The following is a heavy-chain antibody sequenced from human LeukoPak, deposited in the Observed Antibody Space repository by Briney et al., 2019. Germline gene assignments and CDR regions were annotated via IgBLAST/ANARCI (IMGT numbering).Heavy chain of an antibody. V-gene: IGHV3-30*04. J-gene: IGHJ3*02. CDR2: LSNDGRNK. CDR1: GFTFSSYS. Sequence: GGSLRLSCAASGFTFSSYSMHWVRQAPGKGLEWVALLSNDGRNKYYADSVKGRFTISRDNSKNTLYLQMDSLRTEDTAVHYCAREDGNFHDAFDIWGQGTMVTVSS. D-gene: IGHD1-7*01. CDR3: AREDGNFHDAFDI.